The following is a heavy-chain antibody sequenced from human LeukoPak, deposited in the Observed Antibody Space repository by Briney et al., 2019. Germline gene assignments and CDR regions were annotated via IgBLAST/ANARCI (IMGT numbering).Heavy chain of an antibody. Sequence: SETLSLTCPVSGVSITSRSYYWGWIRQPPGKGLEWIGNIYYSGSTYYNPSLKSRVTISVDTSKNQFSLKLSSVTAADTAMYYCARNRYYYGSGNYGVPNWFDPWGQGTLVTVSS. J-gene: IGHJ5*02. V-gene: IGHV4-39*01. D-gene: IGHD3-10*01. CDR3: ARNRYYYGSGNYGVPNWFDP. CDR1: GVSITSRSYY. CDR2: IYYSGST.